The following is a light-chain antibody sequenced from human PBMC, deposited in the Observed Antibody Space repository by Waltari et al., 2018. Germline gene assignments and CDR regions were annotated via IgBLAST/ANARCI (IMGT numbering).Light chain of an antibody. Sequence: EIVLTQSPGTLSLSPGERANLSCRASQSVGRTLAWYQQKRGQAPRLIIYGASTRATGIPDRFSGSGSGTDFSLTISRLEPEDFAVYYCQHYVRLPATFGQGTKVEIK. CDR3: QHYVRLPAT. V-gene: IGKV3-20*01. J-gene: IGKJ1*01. CDR1: QSVGRT. CDR2: GAS.